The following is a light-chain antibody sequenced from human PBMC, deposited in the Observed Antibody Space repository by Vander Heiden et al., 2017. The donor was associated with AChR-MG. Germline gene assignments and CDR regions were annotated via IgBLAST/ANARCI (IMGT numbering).Light chain of an antibody. CDR3: QQSGSSPLT. V-gene: IGKV3-20*01. CDR2: SAS. Sequence: EIVLTQSPGTLSLSPGERATLSCRASQSVSSSYLGWYQQKPGQAPRLLIYSASSRATGIPDRFSGSGSGTDFTLTISRLEPEDFAVYYCQQSGSSPLTFGGGTKVEIK. J-gene: IGKJ4*01. CDR1: QSVSSSY.